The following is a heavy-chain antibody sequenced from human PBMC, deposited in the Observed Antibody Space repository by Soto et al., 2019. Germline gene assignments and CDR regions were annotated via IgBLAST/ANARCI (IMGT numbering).Heavy chain of an antibody. CDR1: GDSVSSNSAA. CDR3: ARVDIAAAGYYYYGMDV. J-gene: IGHJ6*02. CDR2: TYYRSKWYN. V-gene: IGHV6-1*01. Sequence: SQTLSLPCAISGDSVSSNSAAWNWIRQSPSRGLEWLGKTYYRSKWYNDYAVSVKSRITINPDTSKNQFSLQLNSVTPEDTAVYYCARVDIAAAGYYYYGMDVWGQGTTVTVSS. D-gene: IGHD6-13*01.